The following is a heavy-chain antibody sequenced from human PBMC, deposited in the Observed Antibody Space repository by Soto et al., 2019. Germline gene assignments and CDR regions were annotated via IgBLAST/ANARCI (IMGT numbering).Heavy chain of an antibody. Sequence: EVQVVESGGGLVQPGGSLRLSCAASGFTLSDYEIDWVRQAPGKGLEWVGRDRNKVHSYTTQYAASVKGRFTFSRDDSKNSLYLQMNSLKTEDTAVYFCAVEIVATGSYWGQGTLVTVSS. CDR1: GFTLSDYE. J-gene: IGHJ4*02. CDR3: AVEIVATGSY. V-gene: IGHV3-72*01. CDR2: DRNKVHSYTT. D-gene: IGHD5-12*01.